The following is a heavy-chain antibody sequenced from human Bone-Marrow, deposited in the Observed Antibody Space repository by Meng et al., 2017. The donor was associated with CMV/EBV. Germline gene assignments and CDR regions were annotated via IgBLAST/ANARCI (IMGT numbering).Heavy chain of an antibody. V-gene: IGHV4-38-2*02. CDR2: IYHSGST. Sequence: SETLSLTCTVSGYSISSGYYWGWIRQPPGKGLEWIGSIYHSGSTYYNPSLKSRVTISVDTSKNQFSLKLSSVTAADTAVYYCARHLIAYCSSTSCSSGMDVWGQGTTVTVSS. CDR1: GYSISSGYY. CDR3: ARHLIAYCSSTSCSSGMDV. D-gene: IGHD2-2*01. J-gene: IGHJ6*02.